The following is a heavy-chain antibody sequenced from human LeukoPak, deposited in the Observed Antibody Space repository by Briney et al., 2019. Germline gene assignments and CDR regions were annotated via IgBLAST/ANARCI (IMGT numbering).Heavy chain of an antibody. CDR3: ARSGYNWNDVIFFDY. J-gene: IGHJ4*02. CDR2: IKEDGSAK. Sequence: GGSLRLSCAASGFIFRRYWMSWVRQAPGKGLEWVANIKEDGSAKYYMDSVKGRFTIARDNGKNSLYLQMNSLRAEDTAVYYCARSGYNWNDVIFFDYWGQGILVTVSS. V-gene: IGHV3-7*01. D-gene: IGHD1-1*01. CDR1: GFIFRRYW.